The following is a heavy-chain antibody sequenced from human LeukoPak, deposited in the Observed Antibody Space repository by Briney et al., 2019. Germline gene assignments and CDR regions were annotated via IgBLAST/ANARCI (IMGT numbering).Heavy chain of an antibody. D-gene: IGHD3-9*01. CDR1: GDSISSYY. V-gene: IGHV4-59*08. Sequence: SETLSLTCTVSGDSISSYYWTWIRQPPGKGLEWIGYIHYNGDTYYNPSVMRRLTISIDTSKSQFSLKLSSVTAADTAVCFCARHSRYYDILTGSMDVWGKGTTVIVSS. CDR3: ARHSRYYDILTGSMDV. J-gene: IGHJ6*03. CDR2: IHYNGDT.